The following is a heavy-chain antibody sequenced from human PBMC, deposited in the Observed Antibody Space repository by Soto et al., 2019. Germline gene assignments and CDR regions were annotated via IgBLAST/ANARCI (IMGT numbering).Heavy chain of an antibody. J-gene: IGHJ4*02. CDR2: IYYRGST. CDR1: GGSISRSSDY. CDR3: ARTPDRATTLQVDY. D-gene: IGHD3-22*01. Sequence: SETLSLTCTVSGGSISRSSDYWGWIRQPPGKGLEWIGNIYYRGSTNYNPSLKSRVTISVDTSKNQFSLKLSSVTAADTAVYYCARTPDRATTLQVDYWGRGTQVTVSS. V-gene: IGHV4-39*07.